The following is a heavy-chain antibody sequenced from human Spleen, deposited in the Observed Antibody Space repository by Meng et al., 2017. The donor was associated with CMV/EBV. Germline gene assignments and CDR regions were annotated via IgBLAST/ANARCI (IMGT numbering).Heavy chain of an antibody. CDR3: AHSGCSSPNCYDRLDY. D-gene: IGHD2-2*01. CDR1: RLSLSTSGGV. V-gene: IGHV2-5*02. J-gene: IGHJ4*02. Sequence: QIALQGAGPPLVTPKLTPQLACPLSRLSLSTSGGVVGLIRDPPGKALEWLAHIHWDDDKRYSPNLKRRLNIPEATSINTVIIQLTIMDPVDTATYSCAHSGCSSPNCYDRLDYWGQGTLVTVSS. CDR2: IHWDDDK.